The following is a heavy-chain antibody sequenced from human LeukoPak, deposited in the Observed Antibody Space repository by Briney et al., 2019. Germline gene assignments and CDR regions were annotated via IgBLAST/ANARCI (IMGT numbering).Heavy chain of an antibody. Sequence: GGSLRLSCAASGFTFSSYWMPWDRQAPGNRLVWVSRINSDGSSTSYADSVKGRFTISRDNAKNTLYLQMNSLRAEDTAVYYCARLSGSSPYWGQGTLVTVSS. CDR2: INSDGSST. J-gene: IGHJ4*02. V-gene: IGHV3-74*01. CDR1: GFTFSSYW. D-gene: IGHD1-26*01. CDR3: ARLSGSSPY.